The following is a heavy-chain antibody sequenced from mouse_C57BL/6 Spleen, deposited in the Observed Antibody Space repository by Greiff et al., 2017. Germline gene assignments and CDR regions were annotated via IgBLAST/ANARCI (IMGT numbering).Heavy chain of an antibody. CDR2: IDPSDSET. CDR3: ARGGYYDGTWFAY. J-gene: IGHJ3*01. Sequence: QVQLQQPGAELVRPGSSVNLSCKASGYTFTSYWMHWVKQRPIQGLEWIGNIDPSDSETHYNQKFKDKATLTVDKSSSTAYMQLSSLTSEDSAVYYCARGGYYDGTWFAYWGQGTLVTVSA. D-gene: IGHD1-1*01. CDR1: GYTFTSYW. V-gene: IGHV1-52*01.